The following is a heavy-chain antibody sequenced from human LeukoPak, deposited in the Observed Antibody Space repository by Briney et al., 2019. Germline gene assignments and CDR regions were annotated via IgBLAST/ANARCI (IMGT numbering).Heavy chain of an antibody. CDR1: GVSVSDDS. V-gene: IGHV4-34*01. Sequence: SETLSPTCAIYGVSVSDDSWNWIRQPPGKGLEWIGEITHSGSTNYNQSLKSRITISVDPSKNQFSLNLTSMTAADTGVYYCARKGAVAGTWVYWGQGTLVTVSS. J-gene: IGHJ4*02. CDR2: ITHSGST. CDR3: ARKGAVAGTWVY. D-gene: IGHD6-19*01.